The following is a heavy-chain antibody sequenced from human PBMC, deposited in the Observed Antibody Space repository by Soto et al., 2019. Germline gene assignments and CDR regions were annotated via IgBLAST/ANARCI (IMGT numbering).Heavy chain of an antibody. CDR2: LSAYNGNT. Sequence: ASVKVSCKASGYTFTSYGISWVRPAPGQGLEWMGWLSAYNGNTNYAQKLQGRVTMTTDTSTSTAYMELRSLRSDDTAVYYCATPTPLRGAMITNINFDFWGQGTPVTVSS. CDR3: ATPTPLRGAMITNINFDF. CDR1: GYTFTSYG. V-gene: IGHV1-18*04. D-gene: IGHD3-10*01. J-gene: IGHJ4*02.